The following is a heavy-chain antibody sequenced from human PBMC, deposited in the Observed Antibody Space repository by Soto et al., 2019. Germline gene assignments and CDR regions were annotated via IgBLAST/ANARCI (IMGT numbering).Heavy chain of an antibody. CDR3: TRDTVVNAFDI. CDR2: IRSKAYGGTT. D-gene: IGHD2-15*01. J-gene: IGHJ3*02. Sequence: GGSLRLSCTASGFTFGDYAMSWFRQAPGKGLEWVGFIRSKAYGGTTEYAASVKGRFTISRDDSKSIAYLQMNSLKTEDTAVYYCTRDTVVNAFDIWGQGTMVTVSS. CDR1: GFTFGDYA. V-gene: IGHV3-49*03.